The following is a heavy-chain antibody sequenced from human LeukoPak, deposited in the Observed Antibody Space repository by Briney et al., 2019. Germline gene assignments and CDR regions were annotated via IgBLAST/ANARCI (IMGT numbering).Heavy chain of an antibody. D-gene: IGHD5-12*01. Sequence: ASVKVSCKASGYTFTSYDINWVQQATGQGLEWMGWMSPNSGNTGYAQKFQGRVTMTRNTSISTAYKELSSLRSEDTAVYYCARGGFLIVATILGGFDYWGQGTLVTVSS. V-gene: IGHV1-8*01. CDR1: GYTFTSYD. J-gene: IGHJ4*02. CDR2: MSPNSGNT. CDR3: ARGGFLIVATILGGFDY.